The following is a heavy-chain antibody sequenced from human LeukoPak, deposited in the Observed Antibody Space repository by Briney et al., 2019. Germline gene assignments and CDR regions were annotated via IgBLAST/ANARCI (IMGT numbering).Heavy chain of an antibody. V-gene: IGHV4-30-4*08. Sequence: PSQTLSLTCSVSGGSISRGDYYWSWIRQPPRKGLEWIGYIYYSGSTYYNPSLKSRVTISVDTSKNQFSLRLTSVTAADTAVYYCASGGYSYGYTGYYFDYWGQGTLVTVSS. CDR1: GGSISRGDYY. CDR2: IYYSGST. J-gene: IGHJ4*02. D-gene: IGHD5-18*01. CDR3: ASGGYSYGYTGYYFDY.